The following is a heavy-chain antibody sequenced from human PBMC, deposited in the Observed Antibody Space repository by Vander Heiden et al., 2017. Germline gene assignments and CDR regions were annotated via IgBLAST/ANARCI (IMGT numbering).Heavy chain of an antibody. V-gene: IGHV1-3*01. CDR2: IDVGNGNT. J-gene: IGHJ1*01. D-gene: IGHD3-16*02. CDR1: GYSFISYV. Sequence: QVQLVQSGAEVKKPGASVKVSCKASGYSFISYVMHWVRQAPGQRLEWMGWIDVGNGNTKYSQKFQGRVTLTRDTSASTFYMELSSLRSEDTAVYYCARAGYHNSVGYLQHWGQGTLVTVSS. CDR3: ARAGYHNSVGYLQH.